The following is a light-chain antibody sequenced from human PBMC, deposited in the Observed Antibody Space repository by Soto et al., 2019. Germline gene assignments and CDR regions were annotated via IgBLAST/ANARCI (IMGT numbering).Light chain of an antibody. J-gene: IGKJ3*01. V-gene: IGKV1-5*01. Sequence: DIQMTPSPSTLSASVGDRVTITCRASQSISTWLAWYQQKPGKAPQLLIYDASTLKTGVPSRFSGSGSGTEFTLTISSLQPDDFATYYCQHYSTSSLFTFGPGTKVDIK. CDR3: QHYSTSSLFT. CDR1: QSISTW. CDR2: DAS.